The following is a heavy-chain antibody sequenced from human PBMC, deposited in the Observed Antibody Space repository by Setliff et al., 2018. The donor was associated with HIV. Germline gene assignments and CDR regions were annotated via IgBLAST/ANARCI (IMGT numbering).Heavy chain of an antibody. D-gene: IGHD6-19*01. CDR1: GGSISSYY. Sequence: SETLSLTCTVSGGSISSYYWSWIRQPAGKGLEWIGRIYTSGSTNYNPSLKSRVTTSVDTSKNQFSLKLSSVTAADTAVYYCARVSVDSSGWYGQKSDPKDAFDIWGQGTMVTVSS. J-gene: IGHJ3*02. V-gene: IGHV4-4*07. CDR2: IYTSGST. CDR3: ARVSVDSSGWYGQKSDPKDAFDI.